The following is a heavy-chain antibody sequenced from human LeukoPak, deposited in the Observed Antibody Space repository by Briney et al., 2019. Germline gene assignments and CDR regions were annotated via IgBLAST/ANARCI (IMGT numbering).Heavy chain of an antibody. CDR2: IAYDGSDK. CDR3: ARPLVRGGAMRALFNY. Sequence: GGSLRLSCAASGFIFSSYGMHWVRQAPGKGLEWVAVIAYDGSDKYYADSVKGRFTISRDKSKNTLYLQMNGLRSEDTAVYYCARPLVRGGAMRALFNYGGEGILVTVSS. CDR1: GFIFSSYG. V-gene: IGHV3-30*03. J-gene: IGHJ4*02. D-gene: IGHD3-10*01.